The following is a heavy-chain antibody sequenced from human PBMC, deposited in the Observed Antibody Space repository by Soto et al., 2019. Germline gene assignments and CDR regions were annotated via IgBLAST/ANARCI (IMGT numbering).Heavy chain of an antibody. CDR2: ISWNSGSI. CDR3: AKDIARYDFWSGYYYHDAFDI. D-gene: IGHD3-3*01. Sequence: EVQLVESGGGLVQPGRSLRLSCAASGFTFDDYAMHWVRRAPGKGLEWVSGISWNSGSIGYADSVKGRFTISRDNAKNSLYLQMNSLRAEDTALYYCAKDIARYDFWSGYYYHDAFDIWGQGTMVTVSS. J-gene: IGHJ3*02. V-gene: IGHV3-9*01. CDR1: GFTFDDYA.